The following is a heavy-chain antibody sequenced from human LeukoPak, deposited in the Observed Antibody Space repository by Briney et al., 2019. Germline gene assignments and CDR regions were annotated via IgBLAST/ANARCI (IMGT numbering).Heavy chain of an antibody. Sequence: SETLSLTCTVSGGSISSYYWSWIRKPPGKGLDWIGYIYYSGSTNYNPSLKSRVTISVDTSKNQFSLKLSSVTAADTAVYYCARVGPNSSGWYYDYWGQGTLVTVSS. V-gene: IGHV4-59*01. CDR1: GGSISSYY. CDR3: ARVGPNSSGWYYDY. J-gene: IGHJ4*02. CDR2: IYYSGST. D-gene: IGHD6-19*01.